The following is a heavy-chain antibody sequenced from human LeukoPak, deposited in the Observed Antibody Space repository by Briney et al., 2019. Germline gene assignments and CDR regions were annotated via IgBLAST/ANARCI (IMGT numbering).Heavy chain of an antibody. CDR3: ARMNYDAFDV. V-gene: IGHV2-70*04. CDR2: IDWDDDK. D-gene: IGHD1-7*01. CDR1: GFSLSTSGMR. J-gene: IGHJ3*01. Sequence: SGPTLVNPTQTLTLTCTFSGFSLSTSGMRVSWIRQPPGKALEWLARIDWDDDKFYSTSLKTRLTISKDTSKNQVVLTVTHMDPVDTATYYCARMNYDAFDVWGQGTMATVSS.